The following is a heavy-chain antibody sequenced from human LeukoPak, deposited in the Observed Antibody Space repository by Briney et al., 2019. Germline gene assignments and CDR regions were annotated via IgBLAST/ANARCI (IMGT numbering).Heavy chain of an antibody. CDR1: GFTFSSYS. V-gene: IGHV3-48*04. Sequence: GGSLRLSCAASGFTFSSYSMNWVRQAPGKGLEWVSYISSSSSTIYYADSVKGRFTISRDNAKNSLYLQMNSLRAEDTAVYYCAGPPYYDILEDAFDIWGQGTMVTVSS. D-gene: IGHD3-9*01. CDR2: ISSSSSTI. CDR3: AGPPYYDILEDAFDI. J-gene: IGHJ3*02.